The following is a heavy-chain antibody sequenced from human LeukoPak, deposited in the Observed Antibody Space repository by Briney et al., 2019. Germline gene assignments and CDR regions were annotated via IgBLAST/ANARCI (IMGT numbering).Heavy chain of an antibody. CDR2: SSAYNGNT. CDR1: GYTFTSYG. V-gene: IGHV1-18*01. D-gene: IGHD4-17*01. Sequence: ASVKVSCKASGYTFTSYGISWVRQAPGRGLEWMGWSSAYNGNTNYAQKLQGRVTMTTDTSTSTAYMELRSLRSDDTAVYYCARGGPHDYGDYSSVRFDPWGQGTLVTVSS. J-gene: IGHJ5*02. CDR3: ARGGPHDYGDYSSVRFDP.